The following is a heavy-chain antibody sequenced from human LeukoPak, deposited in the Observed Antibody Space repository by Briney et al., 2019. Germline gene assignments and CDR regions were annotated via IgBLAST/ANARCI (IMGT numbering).Heavy chain of an antibody. J-gene: IGHJ3*02. V-gene: IGHV3-48*04. Sequence: GGSLRLSCAASGFTFTTYWMSWVRQAPGKGLEWVSYISSSGSTIYYADSVKGRFTISRDNAKNSLYLQMNSLRAEDTAVYYCARDYFGDLSGSYYVGAFDIWGQGTMVTVPS. CDR2: ISSSGSTI. D-gene: IGHD1-26*01. CDR3: ARDYFGDLSGSYYVGAFDI. CDR1: GFTFTTYW.